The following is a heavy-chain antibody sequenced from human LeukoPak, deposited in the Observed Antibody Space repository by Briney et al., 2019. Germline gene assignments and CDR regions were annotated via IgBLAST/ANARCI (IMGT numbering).Heavy chain of an antibody. Sequence: PGGSLRLSCVASGLTFSDYSINWVRRAPGKGFEGVSSINPTSTSIYYADAVRGRFTISRDNAKSSLYLQMDSLRAEDTAVYYCVRLRRNSDRSYYYYYYDSWGQGILVTVSS. CDR3: VRLRRNSDRSYYYYYYDS. V-gene: IGHV3-21*01. CDR2: INPTSTSI. J-gene: IGHJ5*01. D-gene: IGHD3-10*01. CDR1: GLTFSDYS.